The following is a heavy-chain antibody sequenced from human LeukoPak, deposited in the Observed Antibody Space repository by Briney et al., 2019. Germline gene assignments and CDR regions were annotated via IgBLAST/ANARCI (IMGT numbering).Heavy chain of an antibody. V-gene: IGHV4-61*02. CDR1: GGSISSGSYY. Sequence: PSETLSLTCTVSGGSISSGSYYWTWIRQPAGKGLEWIGRIYTSGGTNYNPSLKSRVTISVDTSKNQFSLKLSSVTAADTAVYYCAREMEGQIDYWGQGTLVTVSS. CDR2: IYTSGGT. D-gene: IGHD2-8*01. CDR3: AREMEGQIDY. J-gene: IGHJ4*02.